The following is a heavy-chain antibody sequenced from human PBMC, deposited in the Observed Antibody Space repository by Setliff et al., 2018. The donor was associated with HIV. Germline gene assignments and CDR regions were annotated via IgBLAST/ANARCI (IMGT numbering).Heavy chain of an antibody. Sequence: ASVKVSCKASGYSFINYAINWLRQAPGRGLEWMGWIHTEQGFPMYAQGFTGRFVFSLDTSVSTAYLQINSLKAEDTAMYYCARVGSYWSTFDYWGQGALVTVS. CDR1: GYSFINYA. V-gene: IGHV7-4-1*02. CDR3: ARVGSYWSTFDY. D-gene: IGHD1-26*01. J-gene: IGHJ4*02. CDR2: IHTEQGFP.